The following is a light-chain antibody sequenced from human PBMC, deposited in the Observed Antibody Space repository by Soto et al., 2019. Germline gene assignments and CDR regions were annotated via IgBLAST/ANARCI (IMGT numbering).Light chain of an antibody. Sequence: EIVMTQSPATLSVSPGERATLSCWASQSINSRYLAWYQQKPGQAPRLLIYGASSRATGIPDRFSGSGSGTDFTLTISRLEPEDFAVYYCQQFGSSPGFTFGPGTKVDIK. CDR3: QQFGSSPGFT. V-gene: IGKV3-20*01. J-gene: IGKJ3*01. CDR2: GAS. CDR1: QSINSRY.